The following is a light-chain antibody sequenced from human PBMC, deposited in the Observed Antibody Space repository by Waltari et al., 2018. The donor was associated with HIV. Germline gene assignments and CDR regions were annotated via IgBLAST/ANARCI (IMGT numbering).Light chain of an antibody. CDR3: GTWDSSLNLYV. J-gene: IGLJ1*01. Sequence: QSVLTQPPSVSAAPGQKVSFSCSGGNSNLGNNYVSWYQQLPGRVPRLLIYDNEKRPSGIPDRFSASKAGMSATLDITGLQIVDEADYYCGTWDSSLNLYVFGPGTTVAVL. CDR1: NSNLGNNY. CDR2: DNE. V-gene: IGLV1-51*01.